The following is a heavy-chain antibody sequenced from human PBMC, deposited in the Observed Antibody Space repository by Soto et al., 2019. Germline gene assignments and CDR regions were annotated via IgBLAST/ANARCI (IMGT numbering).Heavy chain of an antibody. J-gene: IGHJ4*02. CDR1: GGSFSGYY. D-gene: IGHD3-3*01. CDR2: INHSGST. CDR3: ARGVVFGVVIVSEAYYFDY. Sequence: SETLSLTCAVYGGSFSGYYWSWIRQPPGKGLEWIGEINHSGSTNYNPSLKSRVTISVDTSKNQFSLKLSSVTAADTAVYYCARGVVFGVVIVSEAYYFDYWGQGTLVTVSS. V-gene: IGHV4-34*01.